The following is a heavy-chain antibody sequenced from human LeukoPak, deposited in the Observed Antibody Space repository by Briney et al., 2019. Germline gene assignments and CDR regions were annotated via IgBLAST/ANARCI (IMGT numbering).Heavy chain of an antibody. J-gene: IGHJ5*02. CDR2: IYYSGST. V-gene: IGHV4-59*01. D-gene: IGHD6-6*01. CDR3: ARDLYSSSALYNWFDP. CDR1: GGPISSYY. Sequence: SETLSLTCTVSGGPISSYYWSWIRQPPGKGLEWIGYIYYSGSTNYNPSLKSRVTISVDTSKNQFSLKLSSVTAADTAVYYCARDLYSSSALYNWFDPWGQGTLVTVSS.